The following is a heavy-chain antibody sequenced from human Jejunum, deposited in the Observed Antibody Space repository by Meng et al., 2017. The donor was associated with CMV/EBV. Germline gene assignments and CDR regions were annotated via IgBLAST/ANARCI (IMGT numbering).Heavy chain of an antibody. D-gene: IGHD2-15*01. CDR3: ARRIYHPSPFYS. J-gene: IGHJ5*01. V-gene: IGHV4-39*07. CDR1: GGSISSSSYY. Sequence: QLQLQESGPGLVKPSETLSLTCTVSGGSISSSSYYWGWIRQPPGKGLEWIGSSYYLDSTYYNPSLKSRVTISVDTSKNQFSLRLSSVTAADTAVYSFARRIYHPSPFYSSSHGTLVTVSS. CDR2: SYYLDST.